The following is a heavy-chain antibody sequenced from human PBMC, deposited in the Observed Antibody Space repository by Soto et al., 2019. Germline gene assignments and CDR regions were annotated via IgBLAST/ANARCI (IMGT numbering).Heavy chain of an antibody. CDR1: GFTFSSYA. D-gene: IGHD6-6*01. V-gene: IGHV3-30-3*01. CDR2: ISYDGSNK. CDR3: APTDPYSSSPGGFDY. J-gene: IGHJ4*02. Sequence: VLLLQSARGLVQPGGSLRLSCAASGFTFSSYAMHWVRQAPGKGLEWVAVISYDGSNKYYADSVKGRFTISRDNSKNTLYLQMNSLRAEDTAVYYCAPTDPYSSSPGGFDYWGQGTLVTVSS.